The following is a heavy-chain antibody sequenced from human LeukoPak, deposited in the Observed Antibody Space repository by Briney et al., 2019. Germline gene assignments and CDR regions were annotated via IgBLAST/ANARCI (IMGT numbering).Heavy chain of an antibody. Sequence: GASVKVSCKASGGTFSSYAISWVRQAPGQGLEWMGGIIPIFGTANYAQKFQGRVTITADESTSTAYMELSSLRSEDTAVYYCAREAGPPSDGYKDYWGQGTLVTVSS. CDR2: IIPIFGTA. CDR3: AREAGPPSDGYKDY. J-gene: IGHJ4*02. D-gene: IGHD5-24*01. V-gene: IGHV1-69*13. CDR1: GGTFSSYA.